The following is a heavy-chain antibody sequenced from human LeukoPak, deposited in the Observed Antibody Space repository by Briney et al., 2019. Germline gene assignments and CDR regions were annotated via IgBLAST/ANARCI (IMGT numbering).Heavy chain of an antibody. V-gene: IGHV4-30-4*01. D-gene: IGHD3-9*01. Sequence: PSQTLSLTCTVSGGSISSGDYYWSWIRQPPGKGLEWIGYIYYSGSTYYNPSLKSRVTISVDTSKNQFSLKLSSATAADTAVYYCAREGGVMDDILTGYTTYYFDYWGQGTLVTVSS. CDR2: IYYSGST. CDR3: AREGGVMDDILTGYTTYYFDY. J-gene: IGHJ4*02. CDR1: GGSISSGDYY.